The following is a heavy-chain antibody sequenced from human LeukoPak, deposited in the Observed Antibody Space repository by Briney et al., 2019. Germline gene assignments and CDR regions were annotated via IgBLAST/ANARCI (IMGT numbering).Heavy chain of an antibody. J-gene: IGHJ4*02. CDR1: GFTFSTYS. Sequence: PGGSLRPSCAASGFTFSTYSMGWVRQAPGKGLEWVSSISSSSSYIYYADSVKGRFTISRDNAKNSLYLQMNSLRAEDTAVYYCARDPGGGDFPFEYWGQGTPVTVSS. V-gene: IGHV3-21*01. CDR2: ISSSSSYI. CDR3: ARDPGGGDFPFEY. D-gene: IGHD2-21*02.